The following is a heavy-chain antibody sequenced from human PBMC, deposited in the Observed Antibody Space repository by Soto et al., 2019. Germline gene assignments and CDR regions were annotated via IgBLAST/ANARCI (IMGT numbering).Heavy chain of an antibody. V-gene: IGHV3-30*18. Sequence: QVQLVESGGGVGQPERSLRLSCAASGFSFSIYGMHWVRQAPGKGLEWVALISHDASIKYYGESVKGRFTISRDNSKNTLSLQMNSLRVEDTAVYYCAKSRIVSTINFVYYGMDVWGQVTTVTVSS. CDR3: AKSRIVSTINFVYYGMDV. D-gene: IGHD5-12*01. J-gene: IGHJ6*02. CDR1: GFSFSIYG. CDR2: ISHDASIK.